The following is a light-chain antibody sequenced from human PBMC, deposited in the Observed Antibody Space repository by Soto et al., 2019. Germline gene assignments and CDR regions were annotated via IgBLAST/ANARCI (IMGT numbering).Light chain of an antibody. V-gene: IGKV3-11*01. CDR1: QTIDNT. CDR2: DAS. Sequence: EIVMTQSPATLSLSPGERATLSCRASQTIDNTLAWYQRKPGQAPRLLIYDASNRATGTPARFSGSGSGTDFTLTISSLEPEDFAVYYCQQRSNWPPSITFGQGTRLEIK. CDR3: QQRSNWPPSIT. J-gene: IGKJ5*01.